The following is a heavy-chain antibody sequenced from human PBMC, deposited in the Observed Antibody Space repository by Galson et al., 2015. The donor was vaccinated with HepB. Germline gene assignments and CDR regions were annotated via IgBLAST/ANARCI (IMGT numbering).Heavy chain of an antibody. CDR1: GFDIGDNY. D-gene: IGHD6-25*01. CDR2: IYSGGRI. J-gene: IGHJ5*01. CDR3: ARDRGLGRFDS. V-gene: IGHV3-53*01. Sequence: SLRLSCAVSGFDIGDNYMSWVRQTPRKGLEWVSIIYSGGRINYADSVKGRFTISRDTSENTVYLHMRSLTVDDTAVYYCARDRGLGRFDSWGQGTPVTV.